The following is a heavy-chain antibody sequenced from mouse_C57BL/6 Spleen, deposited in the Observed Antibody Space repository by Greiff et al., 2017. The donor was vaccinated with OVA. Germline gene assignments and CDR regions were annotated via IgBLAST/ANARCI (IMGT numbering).Heavy chain of an antibody. CDR2: IRLKSDNYAT. V-gene: IGHV6-3*01. D-gene: IGHD2-3*01. Sequence: EVKVEESGGGLVQPGGSMKLSCVASGFTFSNYWMNWVRQSPEKGLEWVAQIRLKSDNYATHYAESVKGRFTISRDDSKSSVYLQMNNLTAEDTGSYYCTECDGYGYFDYWGQGTTLTVSS. CDR1: GFTFSNYW. CDR3: TECDGYGYFDY. J-gene: IGHJ2*01.